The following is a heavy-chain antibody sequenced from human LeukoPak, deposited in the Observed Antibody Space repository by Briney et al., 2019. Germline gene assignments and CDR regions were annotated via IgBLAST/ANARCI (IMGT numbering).Heavy chain of an antibody. V-gene: IGHV3-7*01. D-gene: IGHD6-13*01. CDR3: ARVRGAAAGNSFRFDP. CDR1: RFIFSSYW. J-gene: IGHJ5*02. Sequence: GGSLRLSCAASRFIFSSYWMSWVRQAPGKGLEWVANIKQDGSEKYYVDSVKGRFTISRDNAKNSLFLEMNSLRAEDTAVYYCARVRGAAAGNSFRFDPWGRGTLVTVSS. CDR2: IKQDGSEK.